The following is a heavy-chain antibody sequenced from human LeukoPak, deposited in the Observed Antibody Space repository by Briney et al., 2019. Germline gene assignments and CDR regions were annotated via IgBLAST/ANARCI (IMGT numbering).Heavy chain of an antibody. CDR2: IYSGGST. CDR3: ARAGYCSGGSCYSFAFDI. V-gene: IGHV3-53*01. J-gene: IGHJ3*02. D-gene: IGHD2-15*01. CDR1: GFTVSSNY. Sequence: PGGSLRLSCAASGFTVSSNYMSWVRQAPGKGLKWVSVIYSGGSTYYADSVKGRFTISRDNSKNTLYLQMNSLRAEDTAVYYCARAGYCSGGSCYSFAFDIWGQGTTVTVSS.